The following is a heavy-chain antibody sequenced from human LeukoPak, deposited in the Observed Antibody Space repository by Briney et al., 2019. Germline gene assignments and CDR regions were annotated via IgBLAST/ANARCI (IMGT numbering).Heavy chain of an antibody. V-gene: IGHV3-48*04. J-gene: IGHJ6*02. CDR1: GFNISTYS. Sequence: PGRSLRLSCAASGFNISTYSMMWVRQTPEKGLEWLSYISGSTTTIHFTDSVKGRFTVARDNAKESVHLLMNSLTGDDSAVYYCARVVYPGMDVWGQGITVTVSS. D-gene: IGHD5/OR15-5a*01. CDR3: ARVVYPGMDV. CDR2: ISGSTTTI.